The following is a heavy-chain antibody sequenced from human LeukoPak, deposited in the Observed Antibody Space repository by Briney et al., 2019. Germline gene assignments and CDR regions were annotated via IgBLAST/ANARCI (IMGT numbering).Heavy chain of an antibody. Sequence: GESLKISCXGFGYNFSNYWIGWVCQMPGKGLEWMGIIHPGDSSTRYSPSLQGQVTILSDKSINTAYLQWSSLKASDTAMYYCARRQCSGGSCYYFDSWGQGTLVTVSS. CDR3: ARRQCSGGSCYYFDS. J-gene: IGHJ4*02. CDR1: GYNFSNYW. V-gene: IGHV5-51*01. CDR2: IHPGDSST. D-gene: IGHD2-15*01.